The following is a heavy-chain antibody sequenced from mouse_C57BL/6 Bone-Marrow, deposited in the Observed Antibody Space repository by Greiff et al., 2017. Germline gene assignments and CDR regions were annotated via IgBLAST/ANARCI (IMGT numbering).Heavy chain of an antibody. D-gene: IGHD2-2*01. Sequence: EVQLVESGGGLVKPGGSLKLSCAASGFTFSSYAMSWVRQTPEKRLEWVATISDGGSYTYYPDNVKGRFTISRDNAKNNLYLQMSHLKAEDTAMYYCARGGYDGTYWYFDVWGTGTTVTVSS. CDR3: ARGGYDGTYWYFDV. V-gene: IGHV5-4*01. CDR2: ISDGGSYT. CDR1: GFTFSSYA. J-gene: IGHJ1*03.